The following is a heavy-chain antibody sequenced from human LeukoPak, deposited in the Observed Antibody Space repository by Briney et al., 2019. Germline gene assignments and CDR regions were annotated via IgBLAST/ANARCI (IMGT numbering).Heavy chain of an antibody. CDR3: AKDNVPIVVVIGTASDY. CDR1: GFTFRSYG. J-gene: IGHJ4*02. V-gene: IGHV3-30*18. CDR2: ISYDGSNK. D-gene: IGHD3-22*01. Sequence: PGGSLRLSCAASGFTFRSYGMHWVRQAPGKGLEWVAVISYDGSNKYYADSVKGRLTISRDNSKNTLYLQMNSLRAEDTAVYYCAKDNVPIVVVIGTASDYWGQGTLVTVSS.